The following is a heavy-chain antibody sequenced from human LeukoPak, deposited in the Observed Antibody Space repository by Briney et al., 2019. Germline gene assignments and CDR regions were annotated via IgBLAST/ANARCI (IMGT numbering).Heavy chain of an antibody. CDR3: ARAGSGYFWY. D-gene: IGHD5-18*01. CDR1: GFTLSGYS. Sequence: GGSLRLSCAASGFTLSGYSMNWVRQAPGKGLEWVSYISGNSRTIHYADSVKGRFTISRDNAKNSLYLQMKSLRAEDTAVYYCARAGSGYFWYWGQGTLVTVSS. CDR2: ISGNSRTI. V-gene: IGHV3-48*01. J-gene: IGHJ4*02.